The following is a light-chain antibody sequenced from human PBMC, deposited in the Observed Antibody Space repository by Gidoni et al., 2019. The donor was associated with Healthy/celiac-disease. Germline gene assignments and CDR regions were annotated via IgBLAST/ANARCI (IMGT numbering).Light chain of an antibody. CDR1: QSISSY. Sequence: DIQMTQSPSSLSASVGDRVTITCRASQSISSYLNWYQQKPGKAPKLLIYAASSLQSGVPSRFSGSGSGTDFTLTSTSLQPEDVATYYCQQSYSTPLTFGPGTKVEIK. CDR2: AAS. V-gene: IGKV1-39*01. J-gene: IGKJ3*01. CDR3: QQSYSTPLT.